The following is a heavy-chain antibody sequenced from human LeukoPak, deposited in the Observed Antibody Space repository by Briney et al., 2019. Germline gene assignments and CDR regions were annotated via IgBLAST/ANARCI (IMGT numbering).Heavy chain of an antibody. CDR1: SGSLISHY. CDR2: INYYGST. CDR3: EGRSGNYPNNWFDP. Sequence: PSETLSLTCTVSSGSLISHYWSWIRQSPGKGLEWIGYINYYGSTNYNPSLKSRLTISVDTAQNQFSLKVTSVSTADTAVYYCEGRSGNYPNNWFDPWGQGILVTVSS. J-gene: IGHJ5*02. D-gene: IGHD1-26*01. V-gene: IGHV4-59*11.